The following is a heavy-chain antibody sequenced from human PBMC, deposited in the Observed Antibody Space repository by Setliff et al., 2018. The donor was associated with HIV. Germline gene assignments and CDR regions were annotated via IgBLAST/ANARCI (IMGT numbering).Heavy chain of an antibody. CDR3: ARQFPPYHSGAHYSDL. Sequence: PSETLSLTCTVSGGSITGHYWSWIRQPPGKGLEWIGLIYYSGSTNYSPSLKSRVTISVDSSKNQFSLKLTSVTAADAAIYYCARQFPPYHSGAHYSDLWSQGTLVTVSS. D-gene: IGHD6-19*01. CDR2: IYYSGST. J-gene: IGHJ5*02. CDR1: GGSITGHY. V-gene: IGHV4-59*11.